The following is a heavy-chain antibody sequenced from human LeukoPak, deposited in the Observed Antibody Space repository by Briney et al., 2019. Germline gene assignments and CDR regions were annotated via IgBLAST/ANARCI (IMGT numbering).Heavy chain of an antibody. CDR2: ISAYNGNT. D-gene: IGHD3-10*01. V-gene: IGHV1-18*01. CDR3: ARGYYGSGSQPSYNWFDP. Sequence: GASVKVSCKASGYTFTSYGISWVRQAPGQGLEWMGWISAYNGNTNYAQKLQGRVTMTTDTSTSTAYMELRSLRSDDTAVYYCARGYYGSGSQPSYNWFDPWGQGTLVTVSS. CDR1: GYTFTSYG. J-gene: IGHJ5*02.